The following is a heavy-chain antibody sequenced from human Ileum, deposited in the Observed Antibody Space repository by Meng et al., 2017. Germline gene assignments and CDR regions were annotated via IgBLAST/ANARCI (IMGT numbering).Heavy chain of an antibody. J-gene: IGHJ4*02. Sequence: VRWGGSGGGVVQPGGFLKRSGAASGFSFSDSSMPWVRQASGKGLEWVGHIRSKANNYATAYAASVKGRFTISRDESKNTAYLQMSSLKTEDTAVYYCTRLYSAGWGQGTLVTVSS. CDR1: GFSFSDSS. D-gene: IGHD6-13*01. CDR3: TRLYSAG. V-gene: IGHV3-73*02. CDR2: IRSKANNYAT.